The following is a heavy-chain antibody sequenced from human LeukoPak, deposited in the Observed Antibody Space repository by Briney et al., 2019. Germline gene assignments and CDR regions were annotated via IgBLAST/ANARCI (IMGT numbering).Heavy chain of an antibody. Sequence: GGSLRLSCAASGFTFSSYALSWVRQAPGKGLEWVSVIGGSGGSTYYADSVKGRFTISRDNSKNTLYLQMSSLRAEDTAVYYCAKKKRELRGFDYWGQGTMVTVSS. CDR2: IGGSGGST. J-gene: IGHJ4*03. CDR3: AKKKRELRGFDY. V-gene: IGHV3-23*01. CDR1: GFTFSSYA. D-gene: IGHD1-7*01.